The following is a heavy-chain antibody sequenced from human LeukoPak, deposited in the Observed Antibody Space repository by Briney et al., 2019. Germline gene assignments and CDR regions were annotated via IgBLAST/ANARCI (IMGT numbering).Heavy chain of an antibody. CDR2: IGAYNGKT. V-gene: IGHV1-18*04. D-gene: IGHD2-21*02. CDR1: GYIFTSYG. Sequence: ASVKVSCKASGYIFTSYGISWVRQAPGQGLEWMGWIGAYNGKTNYAQKLQGRVTMTTDTSTTTVYTEVRSLRSDDTAVYYCARGPGYGDSMYYFDYWGQGTLVTVSS. J-gene: IGHJ4*02. CDR3: ARGPGYGDSMYYFDY.